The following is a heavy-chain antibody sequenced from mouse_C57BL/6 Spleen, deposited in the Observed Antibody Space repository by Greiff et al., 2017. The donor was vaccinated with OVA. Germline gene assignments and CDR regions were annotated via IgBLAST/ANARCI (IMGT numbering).Heavy chain of an antibody. D-gene: IGHD1-1*01. Sequence: VQLQQSGPELVKPGDSVKISCKASGYSFTGYFMNWVMQSHGKSLEWIGRINPYNGDTFYNQKFKGKATLTVDKSSSTAHMELRSLTSDDSAVYYCARSYGSSPYYFDYWGQGTTLTVSS. CDR2: INPYNGDT. J-gene: IGHJ2*01. CDR1: GYSFTGYF. CDR3: ARSYGSSPYYFDY. V-gene: IGHV1-20*01.